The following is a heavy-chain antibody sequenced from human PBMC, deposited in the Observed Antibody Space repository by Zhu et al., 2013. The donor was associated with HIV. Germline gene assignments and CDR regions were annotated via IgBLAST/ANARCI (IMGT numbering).Heavy chain of an antibody. CDR2: IIPIFGTA. D-gene: IGHD3-3*01. CDR1: GGTFSSYA. V-gene: IGHV1-69*01. J-gene: IGHJ6*02. Sequence: QVQLVQSGAEVKKPGSSVKVSCKASGGTFSSYAISWVRQAPGQGLEWMGGIIPIFGTANYAQKFQGRVTITADESTSTAYMELSSLRSEDTAVYYCASPFYDFWSGYYYGMDVWGQGTTVTVSS. CDR3: ASPFYDFWSGYYYGMDV.